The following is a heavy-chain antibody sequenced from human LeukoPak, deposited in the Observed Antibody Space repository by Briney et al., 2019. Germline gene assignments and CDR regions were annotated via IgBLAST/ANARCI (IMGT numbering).Heavy chain of an antibody. CDR1: GFTFSSYG. J-gene: IGHJ6*03. CDR3: ARDGAYSSSWTDYYYYYMDV. CDR2: IWYDGSNE. D-gene: IGHD6-13*01. V-gene: IGHV3-33*01. Sequence: GGSLRLSCAASGFTFSSYGIHWVRQGPDKGLEWVAAIWYDGSNEHYADSVKGRFAISRDNSEKTVFLQMNNLRAEDTAVYYCARDGAYSSSWTDYYYYYMDVWGKGTTVTVSS.